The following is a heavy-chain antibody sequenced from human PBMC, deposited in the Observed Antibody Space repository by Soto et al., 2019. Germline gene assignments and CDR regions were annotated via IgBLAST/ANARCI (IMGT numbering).Heavy chain of an antibody. CDR2: SSPRGDTI. Sequence: GGSLRLSWVASGFSLANYPMNWVRQTPGKGLEWISYSSPRGDTIYYADSVEGRFTISRDNARNSLSLHMSSLRDEDSALYYCATGTHTYARSLYYFLSWCQG. V-gene: IGHV3-48*02. D-gene: IGHD1-26*01. CDR3: ATGTHTYARSLYYFLS. CDR1: GFSLANYP. J-gene: IGHJ4*02.